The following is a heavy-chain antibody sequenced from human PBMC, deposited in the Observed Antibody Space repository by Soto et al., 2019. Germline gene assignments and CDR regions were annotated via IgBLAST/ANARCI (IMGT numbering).Heavy chain of an antibody. CDR3: ARDKHGATDDAFDI. V-gene: IGHV4-31*03. D-gene: IGHD2-15*01. CDR2: IYYSGST. CDR1: GGSISSGGYY. Sequence: QVQLQESGPGVVKPSQTLSLTCTVSGGSISSGGYYWSWNRQHPGKGLEWIGYIYYSGSTYYNPSLKSRVTISVDTSKNQFSLKLSSVTAADTAVYYCARDKHGATDDAFDIWGQGTMVTVSS. J-gene: IGHJ3*02.